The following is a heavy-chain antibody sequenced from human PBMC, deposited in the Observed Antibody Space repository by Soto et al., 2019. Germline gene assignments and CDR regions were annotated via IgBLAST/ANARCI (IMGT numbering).Heavy chain of an antibody. D-gene: IGHD2-2*01. Sequence: ASVKVSCKASGYIFMNFALHWVRQAPGQTFEWMGWINTGNGKTEYSQKFQGRITIIRDTSASTAYMELSDLRSEDTAVYYCARVPRYSFEIVQVPAVMFEDWFYPWGQGTLVTVSS. CDR1: GYIFMNFA. CDR3: ARVPRYSFEIVQVPAVMFEDWFYP. J-gene: IGHJ5*02. CDR2: INTGNGKT. V-gene: IGHV1-3*04.